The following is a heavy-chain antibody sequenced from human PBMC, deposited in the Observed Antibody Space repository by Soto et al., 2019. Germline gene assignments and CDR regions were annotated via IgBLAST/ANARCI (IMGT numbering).Heavy chain of an antibody. V-gene: IGHV3-48*02. Sequence: GGSLRLSCAASGFTFSNFAVNWARQAPGKGLEWLAFISSTGSAEYYADAVKGRFTVSRDNVKNLAFLQMNSLRDEDTAVYYCARDQPPGDVWGQGTTVTVSS. CDR3: ARDQPPGDV. CDR1: GFTFSNFA. CDR2: ISSTGSAE. J-gene: IGHJ6*02.